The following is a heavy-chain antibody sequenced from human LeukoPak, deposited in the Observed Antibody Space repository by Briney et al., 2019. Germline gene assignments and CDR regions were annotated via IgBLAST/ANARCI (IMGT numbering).Heavy chain of an antibody. Sequence: ASVKVSCKASGYTFTSYDINWVRQATGQGLEWMGWMNPNSGNTGYAQKFQGRVTMTRNTSISTAYMELSSLRSEDTAVYYCARGTYYYGSGSYSHYYYGMDVWGQGTTVTVSS. CDR1: GYTFTSYD. CDR3: ARGTYYYGSGSYSHYYYGMDV. J-gene: IGHJ6*02. D-gene: IGHD3-10*01. V-gene: IGHV1-8*01. CDR2: MNPNSGNT.